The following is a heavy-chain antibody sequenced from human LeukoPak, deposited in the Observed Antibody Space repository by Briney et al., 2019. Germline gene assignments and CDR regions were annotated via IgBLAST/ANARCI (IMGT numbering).Heavy chain of an antibody. CDR3: ARGGGEAPDC. CDR1: GASFSGYY. V-gene: IGHV4-34*01. Sequence: SETLSLTCDVCGASFSGYYWSWIRQPPGKGLEWIGEINRSGSTTYNPSLKSRVTISADTSKNQFSLKLSSVTAADTAVYFCARGGGEAPDCWGQGTLVTVSS. D-gene: IGHD7-27*01. J-gene: IGHJ4*02. CDR2: INRSGST.